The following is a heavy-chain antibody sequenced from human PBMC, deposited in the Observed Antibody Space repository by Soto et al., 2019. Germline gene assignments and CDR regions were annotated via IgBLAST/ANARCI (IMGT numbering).Heavy chain of an antibody. CDR2: VIPILGIA. Sequence: QVQLVQSGAEVKKPGSSVKVSCKASGGTFSSYTISWVRQAPGQGLEWMGRVIPILGIANYAQKCQGRVTTSADKATCTAYMEVCSLRSEDTAVYYCATSGSCPSWGRGARVAVSA. V-gene: IGHV1-69*02. CDR1: GGTFSSYT. CDR3: ATSGSCPS. D-gene: IGHD1-26*01. J-gene: IGHJ5*02.